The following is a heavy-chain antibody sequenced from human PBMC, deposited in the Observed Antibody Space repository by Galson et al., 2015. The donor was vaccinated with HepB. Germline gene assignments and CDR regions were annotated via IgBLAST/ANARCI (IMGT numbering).Heavy chain of an antibody. CDR1: GFTFRHHA. CDR3: VKGGVWVGGDWFDP. D-gene: IGHD3-16*01. Sequence: SLRLSCAGSGFTFRHHAMAWVRQAPGKGLEWVSVINGRGATTYYADSVKGRFIISRDHSKDTVFLQMDNLRTEDTAVYYCVKGGVWVGGDWFDPWGQGAQVTVS. J-gene: IGHJ5*02. CDR2: INGRGATT. V-gene: IGHV3-23*01.